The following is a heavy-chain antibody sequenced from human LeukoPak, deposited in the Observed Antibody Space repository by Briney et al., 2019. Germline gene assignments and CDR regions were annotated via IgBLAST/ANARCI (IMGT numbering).Heavy chain of an antibody. D-gene: IGHD4-23*01. Sequence: PGGSLRLSCAASGFTVSDNYMSWVRQAPGKGLEWVSVIYSGGRTYYADSVKGRFTFSRDNSKNTLYLQTNSLRAEDTAVYYCARDTFLYGGFRYFDLWGRGTLVTVSS. CDR3: ARDTFLYGGFRYFDL. CDR1: GFTVSDNY. CDR2: IYSGGRT. V-gene: IGHV3-66*01. J-gene: IGHJ2*01.